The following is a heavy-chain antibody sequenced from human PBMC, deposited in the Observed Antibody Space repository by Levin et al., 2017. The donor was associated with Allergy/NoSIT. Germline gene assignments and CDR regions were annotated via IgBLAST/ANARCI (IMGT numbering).Heavy chain of an antibody. V-gene: IGHV1-2*06. J-gene: IGHJ4*02. Sequence: ASVKVSCKTSGYIFTGYYMHWVRQAPGQGLEWMGRINPNNGDTDYAQKFQGRITMTRDTSTSTAYMALTRLRSDDTAVYYCARMAVADRVWGQGSLVTVSS. CDR3: ARMAVADRV. CDR1: GYIFTGYY. D-gene: IGHD6-19*01. CDR2: INPNNGDT.